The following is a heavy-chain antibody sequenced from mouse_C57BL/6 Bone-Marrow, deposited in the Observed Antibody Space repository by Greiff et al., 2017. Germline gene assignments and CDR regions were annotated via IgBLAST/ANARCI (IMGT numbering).Heavy chain of an antibody. J-gene: IGHJ2*01. CDR2: INPNNGGT. CDR3: ARGITTVVSYYFDY. CDR1: GYTFTDYN. Sequence: EVQLQQSGPELVKPGASVKIPCKASGYTFTDYNMDWVKQSHGKSLEWIGDINPNNGGTIYNQKFKGKATLTVDKSSSTAYMELRSLTSEDTAVYYCARGITTVVSYYFDYWGQGTTLTVSS. V-gene: IGHV1-18*01. D-gene: IGHD1-1*01.